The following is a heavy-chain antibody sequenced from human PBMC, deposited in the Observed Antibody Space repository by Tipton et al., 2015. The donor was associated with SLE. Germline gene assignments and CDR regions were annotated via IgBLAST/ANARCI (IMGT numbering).Heavy chain of an antibody. J-gene: IGHJ6*02. CDR1: GFSISTYNW. Sequence: TLSLTCAVSGFSISTYNWWGWIRQSPGKGLEWIGYMYYSGITNYNPSLNSRVTISVDTSKIHFSLNLSSVTAADTAVYYCARQRTIGGKDYGMDVWGQGTTVTVSS. V-gene: IGHV4-28*01. D-gene: IGHD3-16*01. CDR3: ARQRTIGGKDYGMDV. CDR2: MYYSGIT.